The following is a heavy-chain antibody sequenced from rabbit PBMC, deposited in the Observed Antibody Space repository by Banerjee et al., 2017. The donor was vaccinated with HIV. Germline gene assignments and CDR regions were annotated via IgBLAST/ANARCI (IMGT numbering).Heavy chain of an antibody. D-gene: IGHD4-1*01. V-gene: IGHV1S45*01. CDR2: IDTNDGDT. Sequence: LEESGGGLVKPGGTLTLTCTVSGFSFSSNWICWVRQAPGKGLEWIACIDTNDGDTDYANWPKGRFTISKTSSTTVTLEMTSLTGADTATYFCARDLTDVIGWNFGWWGPGTLVTVS. J-gene: IGHJ4*01. CDR3: ARDLTDVIGWNFGW. CDR1: GFSFSSNW.